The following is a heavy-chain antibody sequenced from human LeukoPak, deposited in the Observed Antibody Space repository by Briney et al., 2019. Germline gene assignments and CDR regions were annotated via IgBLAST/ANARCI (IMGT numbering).Heavy chain of an antibody. CDR1: GRSFSDDF. CDR2: IDHSGST. D-gene: IGHD6-19*01. CDR3: ARGFIAVAGTALNWFDP. J-gene: IGHJ5*02. Sequence: PSETLSLTCAVSGRSFSDDFWTWVRQFAGKGLEWIGEIDHSGSTNYNPSLKSRVSMSFDTSKNQFSLQLTSVTAADTAVYFCARGFIAVAGTALNWFDPWGPGTLVTVSS. V-gene: IGHV4-34*01.